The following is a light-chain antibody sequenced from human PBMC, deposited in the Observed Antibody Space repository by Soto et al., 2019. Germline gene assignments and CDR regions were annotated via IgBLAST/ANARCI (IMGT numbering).Light chain of an antibody. CDR2: DAS. J-gene: IGKJ4*01. CDR3: QQSSTSPLT. Sequence: EIVLTQSPGTLSLSPGDRATLSCRASQSVPKNYLAWYQQKPGQAPRLLIHDASIRATGIPDRFSGSGSGTDFTLTISRLEPEDFVVYYCQQSSTSPLTFGGGTKVEIK. CDR1: QSVPKNY. V-gene: IGKV3-20*01.